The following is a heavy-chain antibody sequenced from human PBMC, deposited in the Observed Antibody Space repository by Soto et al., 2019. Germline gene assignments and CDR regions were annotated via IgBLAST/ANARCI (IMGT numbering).Heavy chain of an antibody. Sequence: EVQLVESGGGLVQPGGSLRLSCAASGFSFSSYSMNWVRQAPGKGLEWLSYISGTGSIYYADSVKGRFTISRDNAKQSLYLQMNSLRDEDTAGYYCARDRYGSGSLFDSWGQGTLVTVSS. CDR1: GFSFSSYS. CDR3: ARDRYGSGSLFDS. J-gene: IGHJ4*02. D-gene: IGHD3-10*01. V-gene: IGHV3-48*02. CDR2: ISGTGSI.